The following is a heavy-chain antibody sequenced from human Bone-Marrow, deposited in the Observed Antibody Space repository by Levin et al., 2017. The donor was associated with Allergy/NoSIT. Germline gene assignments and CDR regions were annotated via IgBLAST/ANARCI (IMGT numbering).Heavy chain of an antibody. CDR2: ISATAGST. V-gene: IGHV3-23*01. J-gene: IGHJ4*02. Sequence: SCAASGFTFHSYPMTWVRQAPGKGLEWVSAISATAGSTYYEDSVKGRFTISRDNSKNTAHLQMNNLRAEDTAVYYCAREAGWGGWSDYWGQGTLVTVSS. CDR3: AREAGWGGWSDY. D-gene: IGHD6-19*01. CDR1: GFTFHSYP.